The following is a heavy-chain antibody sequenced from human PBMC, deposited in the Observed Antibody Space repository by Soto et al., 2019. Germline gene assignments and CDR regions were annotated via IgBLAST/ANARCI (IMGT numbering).Heavy chain of an antibody. CDR3: ARRPHGVLRYFDSNQHPDY. D-gene: IGHD3-9*01. V-gene: IGHV4-30-2*01. CDR1: GGSISSGGYS. CDR2: IYHSGST. Sequence: SETLSLTCAVSGGSISSGGYSWSWIRQPPGKGLEWIGYIYHSGSTYYNPSLKSRVTISVDRSKNQFSLKLSSVTAADTAVYYCARRPHGVLRYFDSNQHPDYWGQGTLVTVSS. J-gene: IGHJ4*02.